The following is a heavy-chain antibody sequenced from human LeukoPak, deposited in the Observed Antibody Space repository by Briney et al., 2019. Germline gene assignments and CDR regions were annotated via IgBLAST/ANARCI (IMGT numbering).Heavy chain of an antibody. Sequence: PGGSLRLSCAASGFTFSSYSMDWVRQAPGKGLVWVSRINSDGSSTSYADSVKGRFTISRDNAKNTLYLQMNSLRAEDTAVYYCARDYIGTTYYYDSSGYSDYWGQGTLVTVSS. CDR3: ARDYIGTTYYYDSSGYSDY. CDR1: GFTFSSYS. V-gene: IGHV3-74*01. D-gene: IGHD3-22*01. J-gene: IGHJ4*02. CDR2: INSDGSST.